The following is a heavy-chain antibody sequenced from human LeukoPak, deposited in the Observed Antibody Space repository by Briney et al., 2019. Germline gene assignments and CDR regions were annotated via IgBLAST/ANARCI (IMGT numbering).Heavy chain of an antibody. J-gene: IGHJ4*02. CDR2: IKSKTDGGTT. CDR1: GFTFSNAW. V-gene: IGHV3-15*01. CDR3: TTERYFDWLLYRRGGYFDY. D-gene: IGHD3-9*01. Sequence: GGSLRLSCAASGFTFSNAWMSWVRQAPGKGLEWVGRIKSKTDGGTTDYAAPVKGRFTISRDDSKNTLYLQMNSLKTEDTAVYYCTTERYFDWLLYRRGGYFDYWGQGTLVTVSS.